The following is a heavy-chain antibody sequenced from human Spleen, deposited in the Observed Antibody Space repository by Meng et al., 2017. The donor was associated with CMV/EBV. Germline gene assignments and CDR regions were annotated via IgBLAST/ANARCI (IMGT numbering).Heavy chain of an antibody. J-gene: IGHJ6*02. V-gene: IGHV3-53*05. CDR3: ARGASHPFTVTTNYGMDV. CDR2: IYSGGST. CDR1: VFTVSSNY. Sequence: GESLKISCAASVFTVSSNYMSWVRQAPGKGLEWVSVIYSGGSTYYADSVKGRFTISRDNSKNTLYLQMNSLRAEDTAVYYCARGASHPFTVTTNYGMDVWGQGTTVTVSS. D-gene: IGHD4-17*01.